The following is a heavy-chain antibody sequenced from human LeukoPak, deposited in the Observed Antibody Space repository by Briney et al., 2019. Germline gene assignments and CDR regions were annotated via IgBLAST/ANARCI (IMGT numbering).Heavy chain of an antibody. D-gene: IGHD2-15*01. V-gene: IGHV4-34*01. CDR3: ARGRDLYRI. CDR2: INHSGST. J-gene: IGHJ4*02. Sequence: SETLSLTCAVYGGSFSGYYWSWIRQPPGKGLEWIGEINHSGSTNYNPSLKSRVTISVDTSKNQSSLKLSSVTAADTAVYYCARGRDLYRIWGQGTLVTVSS. CDR1: GGSFSGYY.